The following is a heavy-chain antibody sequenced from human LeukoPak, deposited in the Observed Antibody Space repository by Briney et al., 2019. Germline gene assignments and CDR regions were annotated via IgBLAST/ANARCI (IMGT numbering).Heavy chain of an antibody. Sequence: GGSLRLSCAASGFTFSSYGMHWVRQAPGKGLEWVAVIWYDGSNKYYADSVKGRFTISRDNSKNTLYLQMNSLRAEDTAVYYCTTTIGWFGELLSYYYYGMDVWGQGTTVTVSS. CDR1: GFTFSSYG. J-gene: IGHJ6*02. D-gene: IGHD3-10*01. V-gene: IGHV3-33*01. CDR3: TTTIGWFGELLSYYYYGMDV. CDR2: IWYDGSNK.